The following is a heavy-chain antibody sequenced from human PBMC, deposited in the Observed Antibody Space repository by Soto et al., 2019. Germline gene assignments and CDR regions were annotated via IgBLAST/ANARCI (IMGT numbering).Heavy chain of an antibody. CDR3: ARDRLESSTYGMDV. V-gene: IGHV4-4*07. J-gene: IGHJ6*02. D-gene: IGHD3-16*02. CDR2: VYNSGNV. Sequence: SETLSLTCCVSGDSILGYYWSWSRQPAGKRLEWIGRVYNSGNVIFNPSLKNRVTMSVDMSKNQFSLRLTSVTAADSAVYYCARDRLESSTYGMDVWGRGTTVTVSS. CDR1: GDSILGYY.